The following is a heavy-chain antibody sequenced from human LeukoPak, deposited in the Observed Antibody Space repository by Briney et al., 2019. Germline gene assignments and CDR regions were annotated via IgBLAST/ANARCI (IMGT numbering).Heavy chain of an antibody. J-gene: IGHJ4*02. CDR3: AKRSGSDYGYFDY. Sequence: GRSLRLSCAASGFTFSSYAMHWVRQAPGKGLEWVSAITGSGAFTHYADSVKGRFTISRDNSKNTLYLQMNSLRAEDTAVYYCAKRSGSDYGYFDYWGQGTLVTVSS. V-gene: IGHV3-23*01. D-gene: IGHD1-26*01. CDR1: GFTFSSYA. CDR2: ITGSGAFT.